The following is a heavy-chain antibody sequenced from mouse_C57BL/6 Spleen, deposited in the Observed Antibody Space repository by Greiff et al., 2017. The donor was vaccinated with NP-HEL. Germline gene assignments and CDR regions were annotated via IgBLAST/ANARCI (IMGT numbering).Heavy chain of an antibody. J-gene: IGHJ4*01. Sequence: VQLQQSGAELVRPGASVKLSCTASGFNIKDYYMHWVKQRPEQGLEWIGRIDPEDGDTEYAPKFQGKATMTADTSSNTAYLQLSSLTSEDTAVYYCTFYDYDGVYYAMDYWGQGTSVTVSS. CDR2: IDPEDGDT. CDR3: TFYDYDGVYYAMDY. D-gene: IGHD2-4*01. V-gene: IGHV14-1*01. CDR1: GFNIKDYY.